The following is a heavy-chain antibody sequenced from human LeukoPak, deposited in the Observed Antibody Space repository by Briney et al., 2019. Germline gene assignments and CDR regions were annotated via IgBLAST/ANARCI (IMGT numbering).Heavy chain of an antibody. D-gene: IGHD6-13*01. CDR1: GGSVSSGGHY. V-gene: IGHV4-61*08. Sequence: SETLSLTCTVFGGSVSSGGHYWSWVRQPPGKGLEWIGYMYNSGTPTYSPTLKSRVTMSADTSKNQFSLNLSSVTAADTAVYYCARVPAAGTGPDSWGQGALVTVSS. CDR3: ARVPAAGTGPDS. CDR2: MYNSGTP. J-gene: IGHJ4*02.